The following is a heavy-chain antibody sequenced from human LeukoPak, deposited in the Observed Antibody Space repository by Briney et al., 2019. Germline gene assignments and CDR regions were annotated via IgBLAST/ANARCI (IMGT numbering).Heavy chain of an antibody. CDR2: IYYSGST. V-gene: IGHV4-31*03. Sequence: SQTLSLTCTVSGGSISSGDYCWSWIRQHPGKGLEWIGYIYYSGSTYYNPSLKSRVTISVDTSKNQFSLKLRSVTAADTAVYYCARMISSGWRRGDAFDIWGQGTMVTVSS. D-gene: IGHD6-19*01. CDR1: GGSISSGDYC. CDR3: ARMISSGWRRGDAFDI. J-gene: IGHJ3*02.